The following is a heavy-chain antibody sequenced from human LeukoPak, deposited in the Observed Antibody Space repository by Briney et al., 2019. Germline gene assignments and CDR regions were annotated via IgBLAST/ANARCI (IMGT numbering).Heavy chain of an antibody. J-gene: IGHJ4*02. D-gene: IGHD3-10*01. Sequence: SETLSLTCAVYGGSFSGYYWSWIRQPPGKGLEWIGEINHSGSTNYNPSLKSRVTISVDTSKNQFSLKLSSVTAADTAVYYCAREGTMVRGVTLFDYWGQGTLVTVSS. CDR1: GGSFSGYY. V-gene: IGHV4-34*01. CDR2: INHSGST. CDR3: AREGTMVRGVTLFDY.